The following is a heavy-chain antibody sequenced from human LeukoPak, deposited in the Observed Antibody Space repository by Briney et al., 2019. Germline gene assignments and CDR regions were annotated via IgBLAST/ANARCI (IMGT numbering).Heavy chain of an antibody. V-gene: IGHV1-69*05. Sequence: ASVKVSCKASGGTFSSYAISWVRQAPGQGLEWMGGIIPIFGTANYAQKFQGRVTITTDESTSTAYMELSSLRSEDTAVYYCARVKTIALGGYYFDYWGQGTLGTVSA. CDR1: GGTFSSYA. CDR3: ARVKTIALGGYYFDY. CDR2: IIPIFGTA. J-gene: IGHJ4*02. D-gene: IGHD3-16*01.